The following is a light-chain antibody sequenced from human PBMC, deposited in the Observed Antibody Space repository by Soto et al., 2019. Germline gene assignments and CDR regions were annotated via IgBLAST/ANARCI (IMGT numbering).Light chain of an antibody. V-gene: IGLV2-14*03. J-gene: IGLJ1*01. CDR3: SSYTSSSLLYV. CDR2: DVN. Sequence: QSALTQPASVSGSPGQSITISCTGTSSDIGNSNYVSWYQQHPGKAPKLMIYDVNNRPSGISNRFSGSKSASTASLTISGVQGEEGAGYYCSSYTSSSLLYVFGTGTKLTVL. CDR1: SSDIGNSNY.